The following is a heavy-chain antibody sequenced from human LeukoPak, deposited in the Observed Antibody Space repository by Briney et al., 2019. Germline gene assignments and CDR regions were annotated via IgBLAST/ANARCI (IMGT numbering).Heavy chain of an antibody. CDR3: ATLNDVDTAMPYHFDY. CDR1: GYSFTSYW. D-gene: IGHD5-18*01. Sequence: GESLKISCKGSGYSFTSYWIGWVRQVPGKGLEWMGIVYPGDSDTRYSPSFQGQVTISADKSISTAFLQWSSLKASDTAMYYCATLNDVDTAMPYHFDYWGQGTLVTVSS. V-gene: IGHV5-51*01. J-gene: IGHJ4*02. CDR2: VYPGDSDT.